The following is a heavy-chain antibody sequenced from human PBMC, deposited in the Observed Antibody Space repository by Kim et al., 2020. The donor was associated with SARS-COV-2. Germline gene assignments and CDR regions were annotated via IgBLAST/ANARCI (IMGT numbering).Heavy chain of an antibody. J-gene: IGHJ4*02. CDR1: GGSISSGDYY. CDR2: IYYSGST. Sequence: SETLSLTCTVSGGSISSGDYYWSWIRQPPGKGLEWIGYIYYSGSTYYNPSLKSRVTISVDTSKNQFSLKLSSVTAADTAVYYCAREVVYGVLMVPNWGQGTLVTVSS. V-gene: IGHV4-30-4*01. D-gene: IGHD2-8*01. CDR3: AREVVYGVLMVPN.